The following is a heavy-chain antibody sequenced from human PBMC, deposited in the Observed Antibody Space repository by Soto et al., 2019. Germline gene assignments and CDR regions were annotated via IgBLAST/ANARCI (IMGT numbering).Heavy chain of an antibody. J-gene: IGHJ6*02. CDR1: GFTFSSYG. CDR3: ARDPLWSGYLRGMDV. D-gene: IGHD3-3*01. V-gene: IGHV3-33*01. CDR2: IWYDGSNK. Sequence: HPGGSLRLSCAASGFTFSSYGMHWVRQAPGKGLEWVAVIWYDGSNKYYADSVKGRFTISRDNSKNTLYLQMNSLRAEDTAVYYCARDPLWSGYLRGMDVWGQGTTVTVSS.